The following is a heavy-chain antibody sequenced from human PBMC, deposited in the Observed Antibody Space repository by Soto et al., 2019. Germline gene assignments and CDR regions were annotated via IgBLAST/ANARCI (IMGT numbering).Heavy chain of an antibody. CDR3: ARDPMVYANYYYYGMDV. D-gene: IGHD2-8*01. V-gene: IGHV3-30-3*01. CDR1: GFTFSSYA. J-gene: IGHJ6*02. CDR2: ISYDGSNK. Sequence: QVQLVESGGGVVQPGRSLRLSCAASGFTFSSYAMHWVRQAPGKGLEWVAVISYDGSNKYYADSVKGRFTISRDNSKNTLYLQMNSLRAEDTAVYYCARDPMVYANYYYYGMDVWGQGTTVTVSS.